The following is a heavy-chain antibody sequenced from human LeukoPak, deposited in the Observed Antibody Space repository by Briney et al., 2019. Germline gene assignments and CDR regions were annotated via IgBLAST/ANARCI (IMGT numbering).Heavy chain of an antibody. CDR2: ISNDGSIK. J-gene: IGHJ4*02. V-gene: IGHV3-30*18. CDR3: ANLHDY. D-gene: IGHD4-11*01. CDR1: GFTLSSYA. Sequence: GGSLRLSCAASGFTLSSYAMHWVRQAPGKGLEWVAVISNDGSIKYYADSVKGRFTISGDNSKNTLYLQMNSLRAEDTAVYYCANLHDYWGQGTLVTVSS.